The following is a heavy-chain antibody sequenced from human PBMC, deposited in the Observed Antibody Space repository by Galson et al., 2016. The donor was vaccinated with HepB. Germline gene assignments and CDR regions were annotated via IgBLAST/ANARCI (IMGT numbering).Heavy chain of an antibody. CDR3: ARDSSSQWELTH. CDR2: INPDGSQT. CDR1: GFTFRTSW. Sequence: SLRLSCAASGFTFRTSWMSWVRQPPGKGPEWVANINPDGSQTYYVDSVKGRFNISKDNAKNSLYLRMNSLRADDTAVYYCARDSSSQWELTHWGQGTLVTVSS. D-gene: IGHD1-26*01. J-gene: IGHJ4*02. V-gene: IGHV3-7*01.